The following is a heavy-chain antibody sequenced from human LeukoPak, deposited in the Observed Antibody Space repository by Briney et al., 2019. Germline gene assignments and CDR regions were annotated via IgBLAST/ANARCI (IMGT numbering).Heavy chain of an antibody. V-gene: IGHV4-61*02. CDR1: GGSISSGSYY. J-gene: IGHJ6*03. D-gene: IGHD1-26*01. CDR2: IYTSGST. Sequence: SETLSLTCTVSGGSISSGSYYWSWIRQPAGKGLEWIGRIYTSGSTNYNPSLKSRVTISVDTSKNQFSLKLSSVTAADTAVYYCAREGGSSINYYYMDVWGKGTTVTVSS. CDR3: AREGGSSINYYYMDV.